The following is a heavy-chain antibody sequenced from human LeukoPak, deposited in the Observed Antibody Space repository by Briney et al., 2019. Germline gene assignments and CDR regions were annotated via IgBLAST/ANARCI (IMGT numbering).Heavy chain of an antibody. V-gene: IGHV1-18*01. CDR2: ISAYNGNT. D-gene: IGHD2-2*02. Sequence: GASVKVSCKASGYTFTSYGMSWVRQAPRQGLEWMGWISAYNGNTNYAQKLQGRVTMTTDTSTSTAYMELRSLRSDDTAVYYCARDYCSTTSCYTGGFDYWGQGTLVTVSS. J-gene: IGHJ4*02. CDR3: ARDYCSTTSCYTGGFDY. CDR1: GYTFTSYG.